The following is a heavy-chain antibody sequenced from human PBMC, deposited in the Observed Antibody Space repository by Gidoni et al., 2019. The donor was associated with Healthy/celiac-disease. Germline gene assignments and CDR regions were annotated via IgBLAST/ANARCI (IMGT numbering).Heavy chain of an antibody. J-gene: IGHJ4*02. Sequence: QVQLVQSGAEVKKPGASVKVSCEASGYTFTGYYMHWVRQAPGQGLEWMGWINPNSGGTNYAQKFQGRVTMTRDTSISTAYMELSRLRSDDTAVYYCARGPYSSGWYSAEIDYWGQGTLVTVSS. CDR3: ARGPYSSGWYSAEIDY. CDR2: INPNSGGT. CDR1: GYTFTGYY. V-gene: IGHV1-2*02. D-gene: IGHD6-19*01.